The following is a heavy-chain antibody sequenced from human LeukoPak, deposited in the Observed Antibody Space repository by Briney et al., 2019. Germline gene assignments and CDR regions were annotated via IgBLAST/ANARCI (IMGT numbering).Heavy chain of an antibody. CDR2: INHSGST. V-gene: IGHV4-34*01. J-gene: IGHJ5*02. Sequence: MSSETLSLTCAVSGGSISSGGYYWSWIRQPPGKGLEWIGEINHSGSTNYNPSLKSRVTISVDTSKNQFSLKLSSVTAADTAVYYCARGRDPTGGNWFDPWGQGTLATVSS. CDR1: GGSISSGGYY. CDR3: ARGRDPTGGNWFDP. D-gene: IGHD1-14*01.